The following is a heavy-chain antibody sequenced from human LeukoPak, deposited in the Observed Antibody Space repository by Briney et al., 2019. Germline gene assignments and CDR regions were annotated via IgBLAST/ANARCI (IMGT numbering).Heavy chain of an antibody. D-gene: IGHD6-13*01. V-gene: IGHV4-4*02. CDR1: GGSISSGNW. CDR3: AALIPGYSSSWYGGVY. CDR2: IYHSGST. J-gene: IGHJ4*02. Sequence: SGTLSLTCAVSGGSISSGNWWSWVRQPPGKGLEWIGEIYHSGSTNYNPSLKSRVTISVDKSKNQFSLKLSSVTAADTAVYYCAALIPGYSSSWYGGVYWGQGALVTVSS.